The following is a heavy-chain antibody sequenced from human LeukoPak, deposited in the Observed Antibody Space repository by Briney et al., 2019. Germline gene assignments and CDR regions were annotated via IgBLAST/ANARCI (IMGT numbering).Heavy chain of an antibody. CDR3: ARDRISLWFGLYCYGMDV. J-gene: IGHJ6*02. V-gene: IGHV1-2*02. CDR1: GYTFTGYY. CDR2: INPNSGGA. D-gene: IGHD3-10*01. Sequence: ASVKVSCKASGYTFTGYYMHWVRQAPGQGLEWMGWINPNSGGANYAQKFQGRVTMTRDTSISTACMELSRLRSDDTAVYYCARDRISLWFGLYCYGMDVWGQGTTVTVSS.